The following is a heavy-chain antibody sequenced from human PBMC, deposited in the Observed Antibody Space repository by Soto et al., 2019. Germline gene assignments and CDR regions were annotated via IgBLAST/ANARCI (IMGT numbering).Heavy chain of an antibody. CDR2: ISWNSGSI. CDR3: AKGRNDYYYYGMDV. V-gene: IGHV3-9*01. J-gene: IGHJ6*02. CDR1: GFTFDDYA. Sequence: GGSLRLSCAASGFTFDDYAMHWVRQAPGKGLEWVSGISWNSGSIGYADSVKGRFTISRDNAKNSLYLQMNSLRAEDTALYYCAKGRNDYYYYGMDVWGQGTTVTVSS.